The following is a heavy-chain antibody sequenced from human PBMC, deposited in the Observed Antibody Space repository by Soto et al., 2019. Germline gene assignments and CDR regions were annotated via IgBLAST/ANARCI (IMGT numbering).Heavy chain of an antibody. V-gene: IGHV1-2*02. Sequence: QVQLVQSGAEVKKPGASVKVSCKASGYTFTDYYMHWVRQAPGQGLEWLGWINPYTGGTNYANKFQDRGTMTRDTSINTAYLDLSRLTSDDTAVYYCARDPIGGGAPYYCDYWGQGTLVTASS. D-gene: IGHD3-16*01. J-gene: IGHJ4*02. CDR1: GYTFTDYY. CDR3: ARDPIGGGAPYYCDY. CDR2: INPYTGGT.